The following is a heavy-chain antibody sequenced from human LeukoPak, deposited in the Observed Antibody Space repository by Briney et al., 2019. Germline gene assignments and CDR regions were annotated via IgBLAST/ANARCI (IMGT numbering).Heavy chain of an antibody. CDR3: ATLSRGITGTMRGPAAFDI. J-gene: IGHJ3*02. D-gene: IGHD1-7*01. CDR2: IIPIFGTA. V-gene: IGHV1-69*05. Sequence: SVKVSCKASGGTFSSYAISWVRQAPGQGLEWMGGIIPIFGTANYAQKFQGRVTITTDESTSTAYMELSSLRSEDTAVYYCATLSRGITGTMRGPAAFDIWGQGTMVTVPS. CDR1: GGTFSSYA.